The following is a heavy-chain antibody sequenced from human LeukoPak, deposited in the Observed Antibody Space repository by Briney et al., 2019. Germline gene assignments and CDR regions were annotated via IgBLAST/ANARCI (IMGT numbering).Heavy chain of an antibody. D-gene: IGHD6-13*01. V-gene: IGHV3-7*01. Sequence: GGSLRLSCAASGFTFSSYWMSWVRQAPGKGLEWVANMKYDGSEKYYVDSVKGRFTISRDNAKNSLYLRMNSLRAEDTAVYYCARDIEAAGLFLDYWGQGTLVTVSS. CDR3: ARDIEAAGLFLDY. J-gene: IGHJ4*02. CDR2: MKYDGSEK. CDR1: GFTFSSYW.